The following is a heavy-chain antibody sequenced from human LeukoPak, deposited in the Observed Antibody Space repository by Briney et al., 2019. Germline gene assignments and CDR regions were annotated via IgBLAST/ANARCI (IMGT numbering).Heavy chain of an antibody. CDR3: ARRKIVVVRRGDAFDI. J-gene: IGHJ3*02. CDR1: GGSISSSSYY. CDR2: IYYSGST. Sequence: SETLSLTCTVSGGSISSSSYYWGWIRQPPGKGLEWIGSIYYSGSTYYNPSLKSRVTISVDTSKNQFSLKLSSVTAADTAVYYCARRKIVVVRRGDAFDIWGQGTMVTVSS. V-gene: IGHV4-39*01. D-gene: IGHD3-22*01.